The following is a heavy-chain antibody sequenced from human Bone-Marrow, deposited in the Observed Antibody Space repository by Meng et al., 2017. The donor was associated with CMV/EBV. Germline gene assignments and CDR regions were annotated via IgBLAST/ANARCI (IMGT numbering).Heavy chain of an antibody. V-gene: IGHV3-20*04. Sequence: GGSLRLSCAASGFAFDEYGMSWVRQGPGKGLEWVAGINWNGASTGDADSVKGRFTISRDNVKSSLNLQMNNLRTEDTALYYCVKDSQRLGTYSFDYWGQGTLVTVSS. CDR1: GFAFDEYG. CDR2: INWNGAST. J-gene: IGHJ4*02. D-gene: IGHD3-16*01. CDR3: VKDSQRLGTYSFDY.